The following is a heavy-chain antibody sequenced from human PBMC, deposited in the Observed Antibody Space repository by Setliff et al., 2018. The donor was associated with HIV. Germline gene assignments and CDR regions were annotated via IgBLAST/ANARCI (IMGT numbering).Heavy chain of an antibody. D-gene: IGHD6-6*01. J-gene: IGHJ6*03. Sequence: PSETLSLTCTVSGGSISSSSYYWGWIRQPPGKGLEWIGNVHYSGNTYYTSSLQSRVIISADTSKSQFYLRLSSVTAADTGVYYCARVRGYSSSSRDFYYHNMEVWGKGTTVTVSS. CDR1: GGSISSSSYY. V-gene: IGHV4-39*02. CDR3: ARVRGYSSSSRDFYYHNMEV. CDR2: VHYSGNT.